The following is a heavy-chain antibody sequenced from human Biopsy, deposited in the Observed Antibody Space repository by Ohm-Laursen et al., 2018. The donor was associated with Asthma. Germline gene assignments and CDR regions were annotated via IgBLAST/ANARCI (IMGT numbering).Heavy chain of an antibody. CDR2: ISWSSSYT. Sequence: SLRLSCAASGFSLSDYYMSWIRQAPGKGLEWVSYISWSSSYTNYADSVKGRFTISRDNAKNSLFLQMNSLRAEDTAVYYYARGGSRDLWGTYRYPWDYWGQGTLVTVSS. CDR1: GFSLSDYY. D-gene: IGHD3-16*02. CDR3: ARGGSRDLWGTYRYPWDY. J-gene: IGHJ4*02. V-gene: IGHV3-11*06.